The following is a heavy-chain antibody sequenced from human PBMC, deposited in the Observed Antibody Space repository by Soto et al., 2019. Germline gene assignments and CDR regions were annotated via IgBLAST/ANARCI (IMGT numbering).Heavy chain of an antibody. V-gene: IGHV3-21*01. D-gene: IGHD4-17*01. CDR2: ISSSSSYI. J-gene: IGHJ6*02. Sequence: VSWIRKAPRKGLEWVSSISSSSSYIYYADSVKGRFTISRDNAKNSLYLQMNSLRAEDTAVYYCARDNYGDYGLGDYCYGMDVWGQGTTVTVS. CDR3: ARDNYGDYGLGDYCYGMDV.